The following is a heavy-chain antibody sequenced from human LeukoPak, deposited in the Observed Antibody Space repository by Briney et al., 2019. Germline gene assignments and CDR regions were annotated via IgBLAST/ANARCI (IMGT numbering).Heavy chain of an antibody. CDR2: IYYSGST. CDR1: GGSISSYY. V-gene: IGHV4-59*08. CDR3: ARHLIAAAGNFDY. J-gene: IGHJ4*02. D-gene: IGHD6-13*01. Sequence: PSETLSLTCTVSGGSISSYYWSWIRQPPGKGLEWIGYIYYSGSTNYNPSLKSRVTISVDTSKNQFSLKLSSVTAADTAVHYCARHLIAAAGNFDYWGQGTLVTVSS.